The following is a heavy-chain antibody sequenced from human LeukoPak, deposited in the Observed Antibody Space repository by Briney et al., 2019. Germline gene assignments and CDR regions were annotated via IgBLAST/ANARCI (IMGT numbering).Heavy chain of an antibody. CDR1: GFTFDDYA. Sequence: PGGSLRLSCAASGFTFDDYAMPWVRQAPGKGLEWVSGISWNSGSIGYADSVKGRFTISRDNAKNSLYLQMNSLRAEDTALYYCAKDKRQQLAIDYWGQGTLVTVSS. D-gene: IGHD6-13*01. V-gene: IGHV3-9*01. CDR3: AKDKRQQLAIDY. CDR2: ISWNSGSI. J-gene: IGHJ4*02.